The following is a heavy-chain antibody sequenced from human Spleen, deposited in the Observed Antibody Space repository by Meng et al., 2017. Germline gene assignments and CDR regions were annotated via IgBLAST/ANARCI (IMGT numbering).Heavy chain of an antibody. J-gene: IGHJ6*03. Sequence: GESLKISCAASGFSFSSYGMHWVRQAPGKGLEWVAVIGYDGSNRNYADSVKGRFTISRDNSKNTVYLQMNSLRVEDTAVYYCARGRIVVVTGILYMDVWGQGTTVTVSS. CDR1: GFSFSSYG. CDR2: IGYDGSNR. V-gene: IGHV3-33*01. CDR3: ARGRIVVVTGILYMDV. D-gene: IGHD2-21*02.